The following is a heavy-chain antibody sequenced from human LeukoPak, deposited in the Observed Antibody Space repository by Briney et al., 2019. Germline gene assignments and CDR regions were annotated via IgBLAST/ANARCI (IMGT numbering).Heavy chain of an antibody. J-gene: IGHJ4*02. CDR3: ANIFGGNSHRSDY. Sequence: PGGSLRLSCAASGFTFSSAWMSWVRQAPGQGLEWLGRIKTKTDGGTTDYDAPVKGRFTISRDDSKDTLYLKMNSLKSDDTAVYYCANIFGGNSHRSDYWGQGTLVTVSS. V-gene: IGHV3-15*01. CDR1: GFTFSSAW. CDR2: IKTKTDGGTT. D-gene: IGHD4-23*01.